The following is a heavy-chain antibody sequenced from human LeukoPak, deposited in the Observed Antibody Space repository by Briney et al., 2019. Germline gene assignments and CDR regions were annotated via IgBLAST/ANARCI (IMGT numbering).Heavy chain of an antibody. CDR3: ATSMHGYCSGGSCYGAFDI. J-gene: IGHJ3*02. V-gene: IGHV4-59*01. D-gene: IGHD2-15*01. CDR2: IYYSGST. Sequence: PSETLSLTCAVYGGSFSSYYWSWIRQPPGRGLEWFGYIYYSGSTNYNPSLKSRVTISIDTSKNQFSLKLSSVTAADTAVYYCATSMHGYCSGGSCYGAFDIWGQGTMVTVSS. CDR1: GGSFSSYY.